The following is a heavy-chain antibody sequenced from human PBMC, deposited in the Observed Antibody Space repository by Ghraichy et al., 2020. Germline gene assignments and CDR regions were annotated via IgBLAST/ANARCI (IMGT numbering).Heavy chain of an antibody. Sequence: SETLSLTCAVYGGSFSGYYWSWIRQPPGKGLEWIGEINHSGSTNYNPSLKSRVTISVDTSKNQFSLKLSSVTAADTAVYYCARGGNPVPAGYDFWSGYLKALYYYMDVWGKGTTVTVSS. D-gene: IGHD3-3*01. CDR3: ARGGNPVPAGYDFWSGYLKALYYYMDV. CDR2: INHSGST. CDR1: GGSFSGYY. J-gene: IGHJ6*03. V-gene: IGHV4-34*01.